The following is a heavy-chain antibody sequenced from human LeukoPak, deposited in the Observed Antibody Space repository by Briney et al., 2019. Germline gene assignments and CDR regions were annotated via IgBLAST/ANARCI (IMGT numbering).Heavy chain of an antibody. CDR2: ISSSSSYI. CDR1: GFTFSSYS. J-gene: IGHJ4*02. V-gene: IGHV3-21*01. Sequence: GGSLRLSCAASGFTFSSYSMNWVRQAPGKGLEWVSSISSSSSYIYYADSVKGRFTISRDNAKNSLYLQMNSLRAEDTAVYYCAKSGYSYGWSFDYWGQGTLSPSPQ. CDR3: AKSGYSYGWSFDY. D-gene: IGHD5-18*01.